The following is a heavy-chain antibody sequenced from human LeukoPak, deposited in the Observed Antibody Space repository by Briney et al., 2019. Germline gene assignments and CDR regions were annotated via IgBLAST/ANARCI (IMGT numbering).Heavy chain of an antibody. CDR3: AKELSPAAYYGMDI. CDR1: GFTFSSYA. Sequence: GGSLRLSCAASGFTFSSYAMSWVRQAPGKGLEWASSLSDSGGSTNYADSVKGRFTISRDNSKNTLYLQMISLRAEDTAVYYCAKELSPAAYYGMDIWGQGTMVTVSS. J-gene: IGHJ6*02. V-gene: IGHV3-23*01. CDR2: LSDSGGST. D-gene: IGHD2-2*01.